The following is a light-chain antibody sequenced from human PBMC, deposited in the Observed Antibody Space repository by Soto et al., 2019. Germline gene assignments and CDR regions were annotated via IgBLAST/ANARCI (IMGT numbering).Light chain of an antibody. CDR3: QHAKSFPVT. J-gene: IGKJ5*01. CDR2: AAS. CDR1: QDVGRW. Sequence: IQLTQSPSSLSASVGDRVTVTCRSSQDVGRWLSWYQQKPGKAPKILIFAASSLQSGVPSRFSGSGSGTDFTLTITSLQSEDFATYYCQHAKSFPVTFGQGTRLEIK. V-gene: IGKV1-12*01.